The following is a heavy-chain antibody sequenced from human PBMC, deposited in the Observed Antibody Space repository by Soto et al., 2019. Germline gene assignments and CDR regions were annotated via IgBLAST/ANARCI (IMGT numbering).Heavy chain of an antibody. CDR3: ARLSYRIDYYYYGMDV. CDR2: IDPSDSYT. Sequence: GESLKISCKGSGYSFTSYWISWVRQMPGKGLEWMGRIDPSDSYTNYSPSFQGHVTISADKSISTAYLQWSSLKASDTAMYYCARLSYRIDYYYYGMDVWGQGTTVTVSS. CDR1: GYSFTSYW. J-gene: IGHJ6*02. V-gene: IGHV5-10-1*01.